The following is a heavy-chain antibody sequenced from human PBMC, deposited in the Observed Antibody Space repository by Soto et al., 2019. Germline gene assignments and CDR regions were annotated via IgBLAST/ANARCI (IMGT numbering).Heavy chain of an antibody. Sequence: QITLKESGPSLVKPTQTLTLTCTFSGFSLSTGGVGVGWIRQPPGKALEWLALIYWDDDKRYSPSLRSRLTVTKDTSKTQVVLTMTNTDPVDTATYYCAHSRCGGDCLQSYSSHYYYGMDVWGQGTTVTVSS. V-gene: IGHV2-5*02. CDR2: IYWDDDK. J-gene: IGHJ6*02. CDR3: AHSRCGGDCLQSYSSHYYYGMDV. CDR1: GFSLSTGGVG. D-gene: IGHD2-21*02.